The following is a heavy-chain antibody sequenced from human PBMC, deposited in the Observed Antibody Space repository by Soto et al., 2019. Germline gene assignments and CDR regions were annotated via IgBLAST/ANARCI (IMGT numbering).Heavy chain of an antibody. CDR2: ISGSGGGT. J-gene: IGHJ4*02. CDR3: AKGSHSSRPYYFDY. Sequence: PGGSLRLSCAASGFTFDNHAMSWVRQAPGKGLEWFSAISGSGGGTYYADSVKGRFTISRDNSKNTLSLQMNSLRAEDSAVYYCAKGSHSSRPYYFDYWGQGALVTVSS. CDR1: GFTFDNHA. V-gene: IGHV3-23*01. D-gene: IGHD1-26*01.